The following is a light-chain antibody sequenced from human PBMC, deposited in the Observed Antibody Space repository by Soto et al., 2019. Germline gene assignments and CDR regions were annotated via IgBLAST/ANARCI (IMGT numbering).Light chain of an antibody. Sequence: EIVLTQSPATLSLSPGERATLSCRASQSVSSYLAWYHQKPGQAPRLLMYEASNRATDIPARFSGGGSGTDFTLTISSLEPEDFAVYYCQQRSDWPCTFGQGTKVDIK. V-gene: IGKV3-11*01. CDR2: EAS. CDR3: QQRSDWPCT. J-gene: IGKJ1*01. CDR1: QSVSSY.